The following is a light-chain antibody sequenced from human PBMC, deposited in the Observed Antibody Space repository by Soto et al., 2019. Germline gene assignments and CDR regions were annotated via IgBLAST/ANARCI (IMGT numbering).Light chain of an antibody. Sequence: EIVMTQSPATLSGSPGERATLSCRTSQSVSVNLAWYQQKPGQAPRLLIYGASITATGIPARFSGSGSGTEFSLTISSLQSEDFAVYYCHQYNNWPSSFGPGTKVDIK. CDR2: GAS. J-gene: IGKJ3*01. V-gene: IGKV3-15*01. CDR3: HQYNNWPSS. CDR1: QSVSVN.